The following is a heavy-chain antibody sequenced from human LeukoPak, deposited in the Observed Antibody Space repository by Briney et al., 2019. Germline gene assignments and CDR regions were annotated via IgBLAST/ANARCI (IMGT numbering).Heavy chain of an antibody. Sequence: PGGSLRLSCAASGFTFSSYGMHWVRQAPGKGLEWVAVIWYDGSNKYYADSVKGRFTISRDNSKNTLYLQMNSLRAEDTAVYYCARDNVGATRAFDYWGQGTLVTVSS. CDR2: IWYDGSNK. CDR1: GFTFSSYG. CDR3: ARDNVGATRAFDY. J-gene: IGHJ4*02. V-gene: IGHV3-33*01. D-gene: IGHD1-26*01.